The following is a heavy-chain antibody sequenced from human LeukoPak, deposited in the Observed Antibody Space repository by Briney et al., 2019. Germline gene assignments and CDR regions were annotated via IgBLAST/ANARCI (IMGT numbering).Heavy chain of an antibody. J-gene: IGHJ3*02. V-gene: IGHV3-23*01. CDR1: GFTFSSYA. D-gene: IGHD5-12*01. Sequence: GGSLRLSCAASGFTFSSYAMSWVRQAPGKGREWVSAISGSGGSTYYADSVKGRFTISRDNSKNTMYLQMNSLRAEDTAVYYCAKTRGSEVSAFDIWGQGTMVTVSS. CDR3: AKTRGSEVSAFDI. CDR2: ISGSGGST.